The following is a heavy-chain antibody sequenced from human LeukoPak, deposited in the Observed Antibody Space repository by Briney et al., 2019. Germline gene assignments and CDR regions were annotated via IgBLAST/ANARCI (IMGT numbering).Heavy chain of an antibody. V-gene: IGHV1-69*06. Sequence: GASVKVSCKASGGTFSSYAISWVRQAPGQGLEWMGGIIPIFGTANYAQKFQGRVTITADKSTSTAYMELSSLRSEDTAVYYCARGYCSSTSCYPYYYYGMDVWGKGTTVTVSS. CDR3: ARGYCSSTSCYPYYYYGMDV. J-gene: IGHJ6*04. D-gene: IGHD2-2*01. CDR2: IIPIFGTA. CDR1: GGTFSSYA.